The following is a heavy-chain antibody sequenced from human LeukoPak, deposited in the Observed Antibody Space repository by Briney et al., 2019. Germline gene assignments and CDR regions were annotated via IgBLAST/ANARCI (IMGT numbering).Heavy chain of an antibody. CDR2: INPNSGGT. D-gene: IGHD2-2*01. CDR3: ARDDCSSTSCYSLDY. Sequence: GASVKVPCKASGYTFTGYYMHWVRQAPGQGLEWMGWINPNSGGTNYAQKFQGRVTMTRDTSISTAYMELSRLRSDDTAVYYCARDDCSSTSCYSLDYWGQGTLVTVSS. J-gene: IGHJ4*02. V-gene: IGHV1-2*02. CDR1: GYTFTGYY.